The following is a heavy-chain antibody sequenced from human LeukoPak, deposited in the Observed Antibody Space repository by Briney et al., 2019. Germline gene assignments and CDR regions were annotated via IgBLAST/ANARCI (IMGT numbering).Heavy chain of an antibody. CDR1: GGSFSGYY. CDR3: ARGILVTVYAAFDY. Sequence: SETLSLTCAVYGGSFSGYYWTWIRQSPGMGLEWIGEIIHSGSTNYNPSLTSRITISVDTSKNQFSLELSSVTAADTAVYYCARGILVTVYAAFDYWGQGTLVTVSS. D-gene: IGHD2-8*01. CDR2: IIHSGST. J-gene: IGHJ4*02. V-gene: IGHV4-34*01.